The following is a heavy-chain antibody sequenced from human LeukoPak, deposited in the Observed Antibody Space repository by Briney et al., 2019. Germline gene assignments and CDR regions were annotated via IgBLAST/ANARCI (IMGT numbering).Heavy chain of an antibody. CDR3: ATDLYGGNSFDY. CDR1: GYTLTELS. Sequence: GASVKVSCKVSGYTLTELSMHWVRQAPGKGREWMGGFDPEDGETIYAQKFQGRVTMTEDTSTDTAYMELSSLRSEDTAVYYCATDLYGGNSFDYWGQGTLVTVSS. CDR2: FDPEDGET. J-gene: IGHJ4*02. D-gene: IGHD4-23*01. V-gene: IGHV1-24*01.